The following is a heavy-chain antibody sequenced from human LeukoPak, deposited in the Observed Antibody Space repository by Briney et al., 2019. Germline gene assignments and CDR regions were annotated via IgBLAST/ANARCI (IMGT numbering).Heavy chain of an antibody. J-gene: IGHJ3*02. CDR1: GGSISSSSYY. Sequence: PSETLSLTCTVSGGSISSSSYYWGWIRQPPGKGLEWIGSIYYSGSTYYNPSLKSRVTISMDTSKSQLSLKLNSVTAADTAVYYCAKSNGYGLIDIWVQGTMVTVSS. V-gene: IGHV4-39*07. CDR2: IYYSGST. D-gene: IGHD3-22*01. CDR3: AKSNGYGLIDI.